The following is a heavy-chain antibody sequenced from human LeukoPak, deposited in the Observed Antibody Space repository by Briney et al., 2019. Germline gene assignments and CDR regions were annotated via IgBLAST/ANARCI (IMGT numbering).Heavy chain of an antibody. J-gene: IGHJ4*02. Sequence: SETLSPTWPVSGRSIRSSSYYWGWIRHPPGKGLEWIASIYYSGRTYYNTSLKSRVTISVDTSKNQFPLKLSSVTAADTAVYYCARHPGYSYGPYYFDYWGQGTLVTVSS. V-gene: IGHV4-39*01. CDR3: ARHPGYSYGPYYFDY. D-gene: IGHD5-18*01. CDR2: IYYSGRT. CDR1: GRSIRSSSYY.